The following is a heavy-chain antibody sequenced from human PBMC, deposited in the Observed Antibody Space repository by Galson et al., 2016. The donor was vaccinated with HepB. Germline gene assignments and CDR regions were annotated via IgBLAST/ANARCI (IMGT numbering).Heavy chain of an antibody. CDR1: GYTLSALS. CDR2: FDPDDGET. D-gene: IGHD3-3*01. J-gene: IGHJ4*02. CDR3: AEKRDYDFWSGYEK. V-gene: IGHV1-24*01. Sequence: SVKVSCKVSGYTLSALSMHWVRQAPRQGLEWMGGFDPDDGETIYPQKFQGRFTMTEDTSTDTDYMELSSLRSEDTAVYYCAEKRDYDFWSGYEKWGQGTLVTVSA.